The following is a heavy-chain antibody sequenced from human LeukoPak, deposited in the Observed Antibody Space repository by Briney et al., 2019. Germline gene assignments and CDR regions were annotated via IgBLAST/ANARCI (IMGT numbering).Heavy chain of an antibody. Sequence: PGGSLRLSCAASGFTFSSYWMSWVRQAPGKGLEWVANIKQDGSEKYYVDSVKGRFTISRDNAKSSLYLQMNSLRAEDTAVYYCAIRPSPCPHYGSVGYWGQGTLVTVSS. J-gene: IGHJ4*02. CDR2: IKQDGSEK. CDR3: AIRPSPCPHYGSVGY. V-gene: IGHV3-7*01. D-gene: IGHD4-17*01. CDR1: GFTFSSYW.